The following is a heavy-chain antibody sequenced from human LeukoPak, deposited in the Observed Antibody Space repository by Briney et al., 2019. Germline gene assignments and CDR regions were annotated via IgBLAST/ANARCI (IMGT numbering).Heavy chain of an antibody. CDR1: GYTFTGYY. CDR3: ARGEGCSSTRCYYYYYMDV. CDR2: INPDSGAT. Sequence: GASVKVSCKASGYTFTGYYMHWVRQAPGQGLEWMGWINPDSGATNYAQKFQGRVTMTRDTSISTAYMELSRLRSDDTAVYYCARGEGCSSTRCYYYYYMDVWGKGTTVTVSS. J-gene: IGHJ6*03. V-gene: IGHV1-2*02. D-gene: IGHD2-2*01.